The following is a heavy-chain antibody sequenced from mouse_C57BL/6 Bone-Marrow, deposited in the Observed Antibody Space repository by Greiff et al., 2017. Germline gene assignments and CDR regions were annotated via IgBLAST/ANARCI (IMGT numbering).Heavy chain of an antibody. CDR3: AYGNYFVFYAMDY. D-gene: IGHD2-1*01. CDR1: GYAFSSSW. Sequence: QVQLQQSGPELVKPGASVKISCKASGYAFSSSWMNWVKQRPGKGLEWIGRIYPGDGDTNYNGKFKGKATLTADKSSSTAYMQLSSLTSEDSAVYFCAYGNYFVFYAMDYWGQGTSVTVSS. V-gene: IGHV1-82*01. CDR2: IYPGDGDT. J-gene: IGHJ4*01.